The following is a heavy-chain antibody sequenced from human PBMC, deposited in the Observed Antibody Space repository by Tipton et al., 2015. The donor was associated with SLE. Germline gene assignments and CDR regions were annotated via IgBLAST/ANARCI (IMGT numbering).Heavy chain of an antibody. CDR1: DGSISSSNW. CDR2: IYHSGST. Sequence: TLSLTCSVSDGSISSSNWWSWVRQPPGKGLEWIGEIYHSGSTNYNPSLKSRVTISVDKAKNQFSLKLTSVTAADTAVYYCARFPDYDSSVPWGQGTLVTVSS. D-gene: IGHD3-22*01. CDR3: ARFPDYDSSVP. J-gene: IGHJ5*02. V-gene: IGHV4-4*02.